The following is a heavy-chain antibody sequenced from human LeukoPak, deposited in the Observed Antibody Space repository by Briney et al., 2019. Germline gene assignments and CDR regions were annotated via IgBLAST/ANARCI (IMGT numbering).Heavy chain of an antibody. CDR3: ARLSDLGRWARFGELWCFDY. Sequence: PSETLSLTCTVSGGSISSSSYYWGWIRQPPGKGLEWIGSIYYSGSTYYNPSLKSRVTISVDTSKNQFSLKLSSVTAADTAVYYCARLSDLGRWARFGELWCFDYWGQGTLVTVSS. V-gene: IGHV4-39*01. D-gene: IGHD3-10*01. CDR1: GGSISSSSYY. CDR2: IYYSGST. J-gene: IGHJ4*02.